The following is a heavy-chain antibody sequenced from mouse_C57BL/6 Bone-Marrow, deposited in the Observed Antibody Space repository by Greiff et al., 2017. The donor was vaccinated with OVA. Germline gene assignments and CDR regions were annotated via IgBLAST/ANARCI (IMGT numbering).Heavy chain of an antibody. Sequence: VQLQQPGAELVKPGASVKMSCKASGYTFTSYWMNWVKQRPGQGLEWIGMIYPDSGSTNYNEKFKSKATLTADKSSSTAYMQLSSLTSEDSAVYYCARAGPLYDVEDWGQGTTLTVSS. CDR2: IYPDSGST. CDR3: ARAGPLYDVED. J-gene: IGHJ2*01. D-gene: IGHD2-1*01. CDR1: GYTFTSYW. V-gene: IGHV1-64*01.